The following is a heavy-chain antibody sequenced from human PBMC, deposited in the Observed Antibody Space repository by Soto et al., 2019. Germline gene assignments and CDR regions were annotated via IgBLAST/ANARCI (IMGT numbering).Heavy chain of an antibody. Sequence: SETLSLTCTVSGGSISSYYWSWIRQPAGKGLEWIGRIYTSGSTNYNPSLKSRVTMSVDTSKNQFSLKLSSVTAADTAVYYCGRGGNNWNGLGPGGCFDSWGQGTLVTVSS. CDR3: GRGGNNWNGLGPGGCFDS. CDR2: IYTSGST. J-gene: IGHJ5*01. CDR1: GGSISSYY. V-gene: IGHV4-4*07. D-gene: IGHD1-1*01.